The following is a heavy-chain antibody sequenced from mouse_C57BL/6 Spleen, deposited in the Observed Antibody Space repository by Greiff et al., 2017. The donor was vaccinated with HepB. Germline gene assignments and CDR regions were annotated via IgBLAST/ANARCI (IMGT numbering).Heavy chain of an antibody. CDR3: ARGDYYGSSPLAMDY. V-gene: IGHV10-3*01. CDR2: IRSKSSNYAT. Sequence: EVQLVESGGGLVQPKGSLKLSCAASGFTFNTYAMHWVRQAPGKGLEWVARIRSKSSNYATYYADSVKDRFTISRDDSQSMLYLQMNNLKTEDTAMYYCARGDYYGSSPLAMDYWGQGTSVTVSS. CDR1: GFTFNTYA. J-gene: IGHJ4*01. D-gene: IGHD1-1*01.